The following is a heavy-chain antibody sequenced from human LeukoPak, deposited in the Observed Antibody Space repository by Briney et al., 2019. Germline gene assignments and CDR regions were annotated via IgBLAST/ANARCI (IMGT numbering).Heavy chain of an antibody. CDR3: AKRRDSSGWAYYFDS. CDR2: ISGNGGST. J-gene: IGHJ4*02. CDR1: GYTLTELS. Sequence: ASVKVSCKVSGYTLTELSMHWVRQAPGKGLEWVSAISGNGGSTYYADSVKGRFTISRDNSKNTLYLQMSSLRAEDTAVYYCAKRRDSSGWAYYFDSWGQGTLVTVSS. V-gene: IGHV3-23*01. D-gene: IGHD6-19*01.